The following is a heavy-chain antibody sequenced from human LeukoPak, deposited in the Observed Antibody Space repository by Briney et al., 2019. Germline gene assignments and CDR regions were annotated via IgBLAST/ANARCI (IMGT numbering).Heavy chain of an antibody. Sequence: SVKVSCKASGYTFTSYGISWVRQAPGQGLEWMGGIIPIFGTANYAQKFQGRVTITADESTSTAYMELSSLRSEDTAVYYCARDGWNSRYYYYGMDVWGQGTTVTVSS. CDR1: GYTFTSYG. CDR3: ARDGWNSRYYYYGMDV. D-gene: IGHD1-7*01. CDR2: IIPIFGTA. J-gene: IGHJ6*02. V-gene: IGHV1-69*13.